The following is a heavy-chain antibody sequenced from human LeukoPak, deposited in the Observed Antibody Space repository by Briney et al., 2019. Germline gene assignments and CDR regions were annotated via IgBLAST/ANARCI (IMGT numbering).Heavy chain of an antibody. CDR2: IWYDGTKK. D-gene: IGHD2-15*01. CDR1: GFTFRSYG. J-gene: IGHJ4*02. CDR3: ARDGGGGLDY. Sequence: GGSLRLSCAASGFTFRSYGMHWVRQAPGKGLEWVAVIWYDGTKKYYVDSVKGRFTISRDNSKTTLYLQMNSLRAEDTAVYYCARDGGGGLDYWGQGTLVTVSS. V-gene: IGHV3-33*01.